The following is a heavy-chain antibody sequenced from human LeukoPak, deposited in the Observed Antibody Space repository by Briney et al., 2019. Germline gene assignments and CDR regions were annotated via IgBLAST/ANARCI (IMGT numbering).Heavy chain of an antibody. CDR1: GYTFTGYY. J-gene: IGHJ4*02. Sequence: GASVKVSCKASGYTFTGYYMHWVRQAPGQGLEWMGWINPNSGGTNYAQKFQGRVTMTGDTSISTAYMELSRLRSDDTAVYYCAREWREADYYDSSGYSFDYWGQGTLVTVSS. CDR2: INPNSGGT. V-gene: IGHV1-2*02. D-gene: IGHD3-22*01. CDR3: AREWREADYYDSSGYSFDY.